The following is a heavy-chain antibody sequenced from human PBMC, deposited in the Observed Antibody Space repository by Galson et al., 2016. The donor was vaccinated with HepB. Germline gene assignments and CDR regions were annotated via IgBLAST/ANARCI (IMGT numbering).Heavy chain of an antibody. J-gene: IGHJ6*03. CDR2: TRNKVNSYTT. CDR3: ARTSYRECTGPRCVNFRYYYYYMDV. CDR1: GFRFSEHY. D-gene: IGHD2-8*02. Sequence: SLRLSCAASGFRFSEHYMDWVRQAPGKGLEWVGRTRNKVNSYTTEYAASVKGRFTISRDDSKNSLYLQMNSLTAEDTAVYFCARTSYRECTGPRCVNFRYYYYYMDVWGKGTTVTVSS. V-gene: IGHV3-72*01.